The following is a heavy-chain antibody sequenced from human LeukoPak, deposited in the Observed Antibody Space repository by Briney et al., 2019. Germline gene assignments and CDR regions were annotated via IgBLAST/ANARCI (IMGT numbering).Heavy chain of an antibody. D-gene: IGHD5-24*01. CDR3: ARQSTPHGNFDY. V-gene: IGHV3-13*01. CDR1: GFTLTNYA. J-gene: IGHJ4*02. CDR2: LGTAGDT. Sequence: QAGGSLRLSCAASGFTLTNYAMHWVRQPAGEGLEWVSALGTAGDTFYPGSVKGRFSISRDNAEKSLFLQMNSLRVEDTAIYYCARQSTPHGNFDYWGQGTLVTVSS.